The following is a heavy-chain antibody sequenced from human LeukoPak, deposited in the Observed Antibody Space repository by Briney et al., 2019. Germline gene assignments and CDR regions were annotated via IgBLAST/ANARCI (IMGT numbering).Heavy chain of an antibody. CDR3: ARLTTYYDYVWGSYQYGYYFDY. Sequence: SETLSLTCTVSGGSISSSSYYWGWIRQPPGKGLEWIGSIYYSGSTYYNPSLKSRVTISVDTSKNQFSLKLSSVTAADTAVYYCARLTTYYDYVWGSYQYGYYFDYWGQGTLVTVSS. V-gene: IGHV4-39*01. D-gene: IGHD3-16*01. CDR1: GGSISSSSYY. J-gene: IGHJ4*02. CDR2: IYYSGST.